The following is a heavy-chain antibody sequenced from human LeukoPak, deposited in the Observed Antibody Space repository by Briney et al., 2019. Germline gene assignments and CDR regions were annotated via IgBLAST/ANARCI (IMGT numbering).Heavy chain of an antibody. CDR3: ARSGDASG. J-gene: IGHJ4*02. CDR1: GGTISSYY. V-gene: IGHV4-34*01. CDR2: INHSGIT. D-gene: IGHD1-26*01. Sequence: KSSETLSLTCTVSGGTISSYYWSWIRQPPGKGLEWIGEINHSGITHYNPSLKSRVTISVDAPKNQFSLKLSSVTAADTAVYFCARSGDASGWGQGTLVTVSS.